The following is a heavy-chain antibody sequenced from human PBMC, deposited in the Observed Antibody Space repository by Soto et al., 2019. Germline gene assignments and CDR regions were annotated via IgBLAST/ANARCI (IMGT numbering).Heavy chain of an antibody. D-gene: IGHD2-15*01. V-gene: IGHV3-48*03. J-gene: IGHJ6*02. CDR1: GFTFSSYE. CDR2: ISGGASTI. Sequence: GGSLRLSCAASGFTFSSYEMNWARQAPGKGLEWVSFISGGASTIYYADSVKGRFTISRDNAKNSLYLQMNSLRAEDTAVYYCARDRSRVGYCSGGSCSSYYPQNYYYYGMDVWGQGTTVTV. CDR3: ARDRSRVGYCSGGSCSSYYPQNYYYYGMDV.